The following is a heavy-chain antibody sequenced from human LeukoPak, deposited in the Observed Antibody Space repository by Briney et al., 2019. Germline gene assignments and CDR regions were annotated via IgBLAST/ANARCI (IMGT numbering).Heavy chain of an antibody. Sequence: ASVKVSCKASGYNFINYGISWVRQAPGQGLAWMGWISTYNGNSIYAQKFQGRVTMTTDTSTRTGYMDLRSLTSDDTAVYYCARVARTAVGIRYYFDEWGQGTLVSVSS. V-gene: IGHV1-18*01. J-gene: IGHJ4*02. D-gene: IGHD1-14*01. CDR2: ISTYNGNS. CDR3: ARVARTAVGIRYYFDE. CDR1: GYNFINYG.